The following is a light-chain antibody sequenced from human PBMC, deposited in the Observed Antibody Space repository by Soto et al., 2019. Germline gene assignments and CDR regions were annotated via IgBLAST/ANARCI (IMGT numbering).Light chain of an antibody. V-gene: IGLV1-47*02. CDR1: SANIDGTNY. J-gene: IGLJ2*01. CDR3: ASWDDIQGAVI. CDR2: SND. Sequence: QSALTQPPSAPASPGQRVFISCSGSSANIDGTNYPYWYQQLPGAAPKLLMHSNDLRPSGVPDRISGSTSGTSASLAISGLRSEDEAVYSCASWDDIQGAVIFGGGTKVTVL.